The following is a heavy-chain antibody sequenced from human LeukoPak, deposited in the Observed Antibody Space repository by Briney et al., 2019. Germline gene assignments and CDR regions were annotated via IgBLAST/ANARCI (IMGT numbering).Heavy chain of an antibody. D-gene: IGHD2-8*01. CDR2: ISSSGKTI. V-gene: IGHV3-48*03. CDR3: ARGGGVTGHPY. J-gene: IGHJ4*02. CDR1: GFTFSGYE. Sequence: QPGGSLRLSCAASGFTFSGYEMNWVRQAPGKGLEWVSFISSSGKTIYYADSVKGRFTISRDNAKNSLYQQMNSLRAADTAVYYCARGGGVTGHPYWGQGTLVTVSS.